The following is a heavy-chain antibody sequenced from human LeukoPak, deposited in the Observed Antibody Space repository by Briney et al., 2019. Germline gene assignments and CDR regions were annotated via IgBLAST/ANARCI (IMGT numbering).Heavy chain of an antibody. CDR2: VYYSGST. J-gene: IGHJ4*02. Sequence: PSETLSLTCTVSDGSISSSTYYWGWIRQPPGKGLEWIGSVYYSGSTYYNPSLKSRVTISVDTSKNQFSLKLSSVTAADTAVYYCASILLEWLRYFDYWGQGTLVTVSS. D-gene: IGHD3-3*01. V-gene: IGHV4-39*01. CDR1: DGSISSSTYY. CDR3: ASILLEWLRYFDY.